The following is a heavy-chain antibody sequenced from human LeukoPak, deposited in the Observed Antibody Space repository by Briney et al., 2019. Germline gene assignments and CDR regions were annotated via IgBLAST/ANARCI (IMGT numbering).Heavy chain of an antibody. D-gene: IGHD2-2*01. CDR2: ISGSGGST. CDR1: GFTVSSNY. V-gene: IGHV3-23*01. J-gene: IGHJ4*02. Sequence: GGSLRLSCAASGFTVSSNYMSWVRQAPGKGLEWVSAISGSGGSTYYADSVKGRFTISRDNSKNTLYLQMNSLRAEDTAVYYCAKDRGMAYCSSTSCYGPNYFDYWGQGTLVTVSS. CDR3: AKDRGMAYCSSTSCYGPNYFDY.